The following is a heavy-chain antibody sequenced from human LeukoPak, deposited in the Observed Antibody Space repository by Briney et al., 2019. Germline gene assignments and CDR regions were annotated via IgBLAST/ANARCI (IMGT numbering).Heavy chain of an antibody. CDR2: ISGGGDYT. CDR1: GFIFSSYA. Sequence: GGSLRLSCAASGFIFSSYAMSWVRQAPGKGLEWVSTISGGGDYTFYADSVKGRFTVSRDNSKNTLFVQMNSQRADDTAVYYCVKVGSNYGDPKDYWGQGTLVSVAS. V-gene: IGHV3-23*01. D-gene: IGHD4-17*01. J-gene: IGHJ4*02. CDR3: VKVGSNYGDPKDY.